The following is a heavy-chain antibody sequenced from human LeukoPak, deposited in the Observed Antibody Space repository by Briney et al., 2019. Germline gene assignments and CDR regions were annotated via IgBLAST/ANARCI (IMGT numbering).Heavy chain of an antibody. V-gene: IGHV3-7*01. CDR3: ARDVVGSLDY. CDR2: IKGDESAR. D-gene: IGHD1-26*01. J-gene: IGHJ4*02. CDR1: GFTFITYW. Sequence: GGSLRLSCAASGFTFITYWMAWVRQAPGKGLEWVANIKGDESARHQADSVKGRFTISRDNAQNSVYLQMTSLRGEDTAVYYCARDVVGSLDYWGQGTLVTVSS.